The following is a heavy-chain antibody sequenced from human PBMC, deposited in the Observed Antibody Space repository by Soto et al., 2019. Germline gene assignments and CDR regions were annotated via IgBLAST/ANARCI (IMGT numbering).Heavy chain of an antibody. CDR3: ARDGAFITIFGVVIPSVVGLGGYGMDV. V-gene: IGHV4-4*07. CDR2: IYTSGST. CDR1: GGSISSYY. D-gene: IGHD3-3*01. Sequence: PSETLSLTCTVSGGSISSYYWSWIRQPAGKGLEWIGRIYTSGSTNYNPSLKSRVTMSVDTSKNQFSLKLSSVTAADTAVYYCARDGAFITIFGVVIPSVVGLGGYGMDVWGQGTTVTVSS. J-gene: IGHJ6*02.